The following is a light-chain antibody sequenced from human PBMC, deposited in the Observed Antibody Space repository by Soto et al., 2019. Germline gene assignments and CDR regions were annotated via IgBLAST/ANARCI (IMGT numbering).Light chain of an antibody. V-gene: IGLV1-44*01. J-gene: IGLJ1*01. CDR2: SNN. Sequence: QSVLTQPPSASGTPGQRVTISCSGSSSNIGSNTVNWYQQLPGTAPKLLIYSNNQRPSGVPDRLSGSKSGTSASLAISGLQSEDEADYYCAAWDDSLNGPGYVFGTGTKLTVL. CDR3: AAWDDSLNGPGYV. CDR1: SSNIGSNT.